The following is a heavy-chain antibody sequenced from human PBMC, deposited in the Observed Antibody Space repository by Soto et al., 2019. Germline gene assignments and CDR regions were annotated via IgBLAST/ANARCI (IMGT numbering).Heavy chain of an antibody. CDR2: ISYDGSNK. J-gene: IGHJ6*01. CDR3: ARDRITMVRGVIIPRGYYYYGMDV. D-gene: IGHD3-10*01. V-gene: IGHV3-30-3*01. CDR1: GFTFSSYA. Sequence: QVQLVESGGGVVQPGRSLRLSCAASGFTFSSYAMHWVRQAPGKGLEWVAVISYDGSNKYYADSVKGRFTISRDNSKNTLYLQMNSLRAEDTAVYYCARDRITMVRGVIIPRGYYYYGMDVW.